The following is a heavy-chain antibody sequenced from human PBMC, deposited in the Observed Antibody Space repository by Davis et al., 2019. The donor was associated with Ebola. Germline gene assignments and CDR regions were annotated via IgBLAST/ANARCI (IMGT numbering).Heavy chain of an antibody. CDR2: IDTHGSIT. CDR1: GFTFSNFW. Sequence: GESLKISCAASGFTFSNFWMHWVRQVPGKGLVWVSRIDTHGSITNYADSVKGRFSISRDNSKNKLYLQLNSLRAEDTAIYYCAKDYRQWRGNDAFHVWGQGTTVTVSS. CDR3: AKDYRQWRGNDAFHV. J-gene: IGHJ3*01. V-gene: IGHV3-74*01. D-gene: IGHD6-19*01.